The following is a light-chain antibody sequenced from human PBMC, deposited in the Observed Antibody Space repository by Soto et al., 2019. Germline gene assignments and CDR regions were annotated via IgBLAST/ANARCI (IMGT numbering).Light chain of an antibody. CDR3: QQCNNWPRGT. J-gene: IGKJ5*01. CDR1: QSVSSN. CDR2: GAS. V-gene: IGKV3D-15*01. Sequence: EIVMTQSPATLSVSPGERATLSCRASQSVSSNLAWYQQKPGQAPRLLIYGASIRATGIPARFSGSGSGTEFTLTISSLQSEDFAVYYCQQCNNWPRGTFGQGTRLEIK.